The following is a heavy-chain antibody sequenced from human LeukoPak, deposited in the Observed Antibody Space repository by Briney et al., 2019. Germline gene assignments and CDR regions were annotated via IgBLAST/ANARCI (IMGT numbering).Heavy chain of an antibody. CDR1: GFTFSSYG. V-gene: IGHV3-30*02. Sequence: GGSLRLSCAASGFTFSSYGMHWVRQAPGKGLEWVAFIRYDGSNKYYADSVKGRFTISRDNAKNSLYLQMNSLRAEDTAVYYCAREGGGSTSCLDVWGQGTLVTVSS. D-gene: IGHD2-2*01. J-gene: IGHJ4*02. CDR2: IRYDGSNK. CDR3: AREGGGSTSCLDV.